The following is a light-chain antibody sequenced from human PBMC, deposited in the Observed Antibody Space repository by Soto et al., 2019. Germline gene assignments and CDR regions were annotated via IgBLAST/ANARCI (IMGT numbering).Light chain of an antibody. CDR3: HQSYTIPFT. J-gene: IGKJ5*01. Sequence: IQLTQSPSSLSASVGDRVTITCRASQGISSYLAWYQQKPGKAPKLLIYAASTLQSGVPSRFSGSGSGTDFTLTISSLQPEDFATYYCHQSYTIPFTFGQGTRLEIK. CDR2: AAS. CDR1: QGISSY. V-gene: IGKV1-39*01.